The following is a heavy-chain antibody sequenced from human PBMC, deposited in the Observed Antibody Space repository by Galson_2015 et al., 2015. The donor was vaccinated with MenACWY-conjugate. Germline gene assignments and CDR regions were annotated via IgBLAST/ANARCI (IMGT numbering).Heavy chain of an antibody. Sequence: VKVSCKVSGYTFTDYYIHWVQQAPGKGLEWMGLVDPEDHKTIYAEKFQGRITITADTSTDTTYMQLHSLRSEDTAVCYCVSDRGVPATFERGDWFAPWGQGTLVTVSS. CDR2: VDPEDHKT. CDR1: GYTFTDYY. D-gene: IGHD2/OR15-2a*01. V-gene: IGHV1-69-2*01. J-gene: IGHJ5*02. CDR3: VSDRGVPATFERGDWFAP.